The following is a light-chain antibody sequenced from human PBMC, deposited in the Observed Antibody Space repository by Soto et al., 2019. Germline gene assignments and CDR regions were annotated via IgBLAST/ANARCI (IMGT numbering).Light chain of an antibody. V-gene: IGKV3-20*01. CDR1: QSVSSNY. CDR2: GAS. J-gene: IGKJ3*01. Sequence: EIVMTQSPGTLSLSPGETATLSCRASQSVSSNYVAWFHQKPVEAPRLLIYGASIRATGVPDRFSASVSGTDFTLTISRLEPEDYAVYYCQQYGRSPFTFVPGTRVDIK. CDR3: QQYGRSPFT.